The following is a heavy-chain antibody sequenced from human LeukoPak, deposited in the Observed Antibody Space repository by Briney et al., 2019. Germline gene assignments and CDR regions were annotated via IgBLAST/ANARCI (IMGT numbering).Heavy chain of an antibody. CDR2: ISYDGSNK. V-gene: IGHV3-30*04. J-gene: IGHJ4*02. CDR1: GFTFSSYA. CDR3: AKGDRSYPYYFDY. Sequence: GGSLRLSCAASGFTFSSYAMHWVRQAPGKGLEWVAVISYDGSNKYYADSVKCRFTISRDNSKNTLYLQMNSLRAEDTAVYYCAKGDRSYPYYFDYWGQGTLVTVSS.